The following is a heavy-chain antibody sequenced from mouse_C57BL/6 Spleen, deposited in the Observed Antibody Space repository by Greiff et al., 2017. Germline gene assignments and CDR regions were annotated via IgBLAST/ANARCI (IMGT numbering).Heavy chain of an antibody. J-gene: IGHJ1*03. CDR3: ARKEDYYGSREYFDV. CDR1: GYTFTDYY. Sequence: EVQLQQSGPELVKPGASVKISCKASGYTFTDYYMNWVKQSHGKSLEWIGDINPNNGGTSYNQKFKGKATLTVDKSSSTAYMELLSLTSEDSAVYYCARKEDYYGSREYFDVWGTGTTVTVSS. D-gene: IGHD1-1*01. V-gene: IGHV1-26*01. CDR2: INPNNGGT.